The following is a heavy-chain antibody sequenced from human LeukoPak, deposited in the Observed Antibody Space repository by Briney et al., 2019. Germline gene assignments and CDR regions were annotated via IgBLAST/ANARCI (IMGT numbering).Heavy chain of an antibody. J-gene: IGHJ4*02. CDR2: ISIGGNT. CDR1: GFTFSTYA. CDR3: ARIVQLPKGFDY. Sequence: GGPLRLSCAASGFTFSTYAMSWVRQAPGKGLEWVSAISIGGNTFYADSVKGRFTISRDNSKNTLYLQVSSLRAEDTAAYYYARIVQLPKGFDYWGQGTLVTVSS. D-gene: IGHD4-11*01. V-gene: IGHV3-23*01.